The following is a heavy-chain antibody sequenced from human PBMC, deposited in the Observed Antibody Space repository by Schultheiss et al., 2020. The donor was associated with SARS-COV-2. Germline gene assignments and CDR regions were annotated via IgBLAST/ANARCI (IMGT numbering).Heavy chain of an antibody. CDR1: GFTFSSYW. CDR2: ISGSGGST. Sequence: GVLKISCAASGFTFSSYWMSWVRQAPGKGLEWVSAISGSGGSTYYADSVKGRFTISRDNSKNTLYLQMNSLRAEDTAVYYCARDQDYGDDFDYWGQGTLVTVSS. D-gene: IGHD4-17*01. CDR3: ARDQDYGDDFDY. J-gene: IGHJ4*02. V-gene: IGHV3-23*01.